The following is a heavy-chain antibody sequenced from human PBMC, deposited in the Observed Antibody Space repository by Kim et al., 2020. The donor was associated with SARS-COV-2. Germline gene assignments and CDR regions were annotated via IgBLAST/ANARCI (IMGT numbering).Heavy chain of an antibody. CDR3: AKDIVAYDIVTGFDY. CDR2: ISGSGGST. Sequence: GGSLRLSCAASGFTFSSYAMSWVRQAPGKGLEWVSVISGSGGSTYYADSVKGRFTISRDNSKNTLYLQMISLRAEDTAVYYCAKDIVAYDIVTGFDYWGQGTLVTVSS. J-gene: IGHJ4*02. V-gene: IGHV3-23*01. D-gene: IGHD3-9*01. CDR1: GFTFSSYA.